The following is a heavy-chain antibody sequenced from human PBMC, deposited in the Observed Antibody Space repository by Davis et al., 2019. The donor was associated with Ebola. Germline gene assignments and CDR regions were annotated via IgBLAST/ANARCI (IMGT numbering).Heavy chain of an antibody. CDR3: ARLVDSNYDFWSAYLRGNYYYYHMDV. Sequence: ASVKVSCKASGYTFTNYGISWVRQAPGQGLEWMGWISGYNGNTNYAQKLQGRVTMTTETSTSTAYMELRSLRSDDTAVYYCARLVDSNYDFWSAYLRGNYYYYHMDVWGKGTTVTVSS. J-gene: IGHJ6*03. V-gene: IGHV1-18*01. CDR2: ISGYNGNT. D-gene: IGHD3-3*01. CDR1: GYTFTNYG.